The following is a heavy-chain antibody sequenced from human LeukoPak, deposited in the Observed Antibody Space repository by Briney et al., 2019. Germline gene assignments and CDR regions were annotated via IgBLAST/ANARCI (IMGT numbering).Heavy chain of an antibody. V-gene: IGHV3-21*01. CDR2: ISSSSSYI. CDR1: GFTFSSYS. J-gene: IGHJ4*02. D-gene: IGHD6-13*01. Sequence: GGSLRLSCAASGFTFSSYSMNWVRQAPGKGLEWVSSISSSSSYIYYADSVKGRFTISRDNAKNSLYLQMNSLRAEDTAVYYCARDRTWIAAAGTSIDYWGQGTLVTVSS. CDR3: ARDRTWIAAAGTSIDY.